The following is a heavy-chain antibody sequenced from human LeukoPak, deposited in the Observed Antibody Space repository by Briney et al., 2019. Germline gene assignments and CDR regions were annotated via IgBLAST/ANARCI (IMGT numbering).Heavy chain of an antibody. D-gene: IGHD3-22*01. CDR3: ARHGYYDSSGEAFDI. Sequence: SETLSLXCAVSGYSISSGYYWGWIRQPPGKGLEWIGSIYHSGSTYYNPSLKSRVTISVDTSKNQFSLKLSSVTAADTAVYYCARHGYYDSSGEAFDIWGQGTMVTVSS. V-gene: IGHV4-38-2*01. J-gene: IGHJ3*02. CDR2: IYHSGST. CDR1: GYSISSGYY.